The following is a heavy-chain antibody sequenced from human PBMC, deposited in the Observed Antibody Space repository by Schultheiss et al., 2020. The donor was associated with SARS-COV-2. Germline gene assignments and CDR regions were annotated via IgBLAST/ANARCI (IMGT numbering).Heavy chain of an antibody. V-gene: IGHV1-69*04. CDR2: IIPILGIA. CDR1: GYTFTGYY. J-gene: IGHJ5*02. D-gene: IGHD3-10*01. Sequence: VKVSCKASGYTFTGYYMHWVRQAPGQGLEWMGRIIPILGIANYAQKFQGRVTITADKSTSTAYMELSSLRSEDTAVYYCARGLRLDYYGSGSYQPYNWFDPWGQGTLVTVSS. CDR3: ARGLRLDYYGSGSYQPYNWFDP.